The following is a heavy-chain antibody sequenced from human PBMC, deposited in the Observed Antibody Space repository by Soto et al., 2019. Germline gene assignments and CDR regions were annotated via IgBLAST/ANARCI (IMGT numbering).Heavy chain of an antibody. V-gene: IGHV3-30*18. CDR3: AKDRVYSYGQPLPGY. Sequence: GGSLRLSCAASGFTFSSYGMHWVRQAPGKGLEWVAVISYDGSNKYYADSVKGRFTISRDNSKNTLYPQMNSLRAEDTAVYYCAKDRVYSYGQPLPGYWVQGTLVTVSS. J-gene: IGHJ4*02. CDR1: GFTFSSYG. CDR2: ISYDGSNK. D-gene: IGHD5-18*01.